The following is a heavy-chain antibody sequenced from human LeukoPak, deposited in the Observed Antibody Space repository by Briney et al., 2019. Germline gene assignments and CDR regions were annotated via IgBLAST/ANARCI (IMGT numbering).Heavy chain of an antibody. Sequence: ASVKVSCKASGYTFTGYYMHWVRQATGQGLEWMGRINPNSGGTNYAQKFQGRVTMTRDTSISTAYMELSRLRSDDTAVYYCARSGIMITFGGAALGYWGQGTLVTVPS. CDR3: ARSGIMITFGGAALGY. J-gene: IGHJ4*02. D-gene: IGHD3-16*01. V-gene: IGHV1-2*06. CDR2: INPNSGGT. CDR1: GYTFTGYY.